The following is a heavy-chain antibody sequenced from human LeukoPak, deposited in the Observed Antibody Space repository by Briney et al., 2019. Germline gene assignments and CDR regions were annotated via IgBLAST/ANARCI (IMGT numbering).Heavy chain of an antibody. CDR3: AKEWGYGSGSYYIDY. D-gene: IGHD3-10*01. CDR1: GFTVSSNY. J-gene: IGHJ4*02. Sequence: GGALRLSCAASGFTVSSNYMSWVRQAPGKGLEWVSAISGSGGSTYYADSVKGRFTISRDNSKNTLYLQMNSLRAEDTAVYYCAKEWGYGSGSYYIDYWGQGTLVTVSS. V-gene: IGHV3-23*01. CDR2: ISGSGGST.